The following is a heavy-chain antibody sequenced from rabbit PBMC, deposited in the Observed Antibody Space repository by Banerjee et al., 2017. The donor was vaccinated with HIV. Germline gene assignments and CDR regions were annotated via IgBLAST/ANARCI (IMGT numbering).Heavy chain of an antibody. D-gene: IGHD4-1*01. CDR2: IGTGSSIKT. Sequence: QEQLKESGGGLVQPGGSLTLTCTASGFSFSSRYWICWVRQAPGKGLEWIACIGTGSSIKTYYASWANGRFTISSDSAQNTVDLQMNSLTAADTATYFCARIDPRYYSSDWDYFNLWGQGTLVTVS. J-gene: IGHJ4*01. V-gene: IGHV1S45*01. CDR1: GFSFSSRYW. CDR3: ARIDPRYYSSDWDYFNL.